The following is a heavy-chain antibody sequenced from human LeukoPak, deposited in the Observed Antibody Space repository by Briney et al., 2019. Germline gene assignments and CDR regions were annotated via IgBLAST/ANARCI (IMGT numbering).Heavy chain of an antibody. CDR3: ARDGSGSYVDY. CDR2: ISYDGSNK. Sequence: PGGSLRLSCAASGFTFSSYAMHWVRQAPGEGLEWVAVISYDGSNKYYADSVKGRFTISRDNSKNTLYLQMNSLRAEDTAVYYCARDGSGSYVDYWGQGTLVTVSS. J-gene: IGHJ4*02. CDR1: GFTFSSYA. D-gene: IGHD1-26*01. V-gene: IGHV3-30*04.